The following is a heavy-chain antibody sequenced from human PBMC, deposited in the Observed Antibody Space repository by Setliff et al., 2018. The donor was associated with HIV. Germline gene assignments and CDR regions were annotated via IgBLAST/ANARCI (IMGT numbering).Heavy chain of an antibody. Sequence: SETLSLTCSVSGGSIRTFGYYWSWIRQHAGEGLEWIGYIYDTGSTFYNPSLESRLTMSLDPSKNQFSLRLGSVTDADTAVYYCARGRYSYDITDSLFDLWGQGALVTSP. J-gene: IGHJ4*02. D-gene: IGHD3-9*01. CDR1: GGSIRTFGYY. CDR3: ARGRYSYDITDSLFDL. CDR2: IYDTGST. V-gene: IGHV4-31*02.